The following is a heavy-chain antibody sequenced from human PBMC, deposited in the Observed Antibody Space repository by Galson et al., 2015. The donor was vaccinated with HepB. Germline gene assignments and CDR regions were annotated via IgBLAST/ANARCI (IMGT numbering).Heavy chain of an antibody. CDR1: GFTFSRNA. CDR2: ISYDGSNK. V-gene: IGHV3-30-3*01. Sequence: SLRLSCAASGFTFSRNAVHWVRQTPDKGLEWVAVISYDGSNKYFADSVKGRFTISRDNSKNTVHLQMNSLRVEDTAVYYCAKAEGCSGATCHAGWGFYYYQLDVWGQGTTVTVSS. D-gene: IGHD2-15*01. CDR3: AKAEGCSGATCHAGWGFYYYQLDV. J-gene: IGHJ6*02.